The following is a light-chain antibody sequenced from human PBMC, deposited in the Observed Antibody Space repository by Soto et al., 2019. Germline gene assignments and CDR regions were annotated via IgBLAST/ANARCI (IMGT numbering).Light chain of an antibody. Sequence: DIQMTQSPSTLPASVGDRVTITCRASQSVSMWLAWYQQKPGKAPKLLIYRASSLESGVPSRFSGSGSGTEFTLTIISLQPDDFATYYCQQHYPYSPETFGQGTKLEIK. CDR2: RAS. J-gene: IGKJ2*01. CDR1: QSVSMW. V-gene: IGKV1-5*01. CDR3: QQHYPYSPET.